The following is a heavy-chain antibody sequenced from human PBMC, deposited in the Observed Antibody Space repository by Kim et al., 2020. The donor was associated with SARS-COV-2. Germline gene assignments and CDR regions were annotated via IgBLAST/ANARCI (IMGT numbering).Heavy chain of an antibody. Sequence: GGSLRLSCAASGFTFSNYAMTWVRQAPGKGLEWVSAISGSGGSTFYADSVKGRFTISRDNSKNTLYLQMNSLRAEDTAVYYCARDRDCSSSSCYGMGWYFDLWGRGTLVTVSS. J-gene: IGHJ2*01. CDR1: GFTFSNYA. CDR2: ISGSGGST. V-gene: IGHV3-23*01. CDR3: ARDRDCSSSSCYGMGWYFDL. D-gene: IGHD2-2*01.